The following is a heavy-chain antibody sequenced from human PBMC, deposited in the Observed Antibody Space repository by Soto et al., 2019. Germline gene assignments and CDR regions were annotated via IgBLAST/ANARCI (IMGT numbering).Heavy chain of an antibody. CDR2: ISGSGGST. Sequence: PGGSLRLSCAASGFTFSSYAMSWVRQAPGKGLEWVSAISGSGGSTYYADSVKGRFTISRDNSKNTLYLQMNSLRAEDTAVYYCPIGGYSGSYYYYYGMDVWGQGXTVTVYS. V-gene: IGHV3-23*01. CDR3: PIGGYSGSYYYYYGMDV. D-gene: IGHD1-26*01. J-gene: IGHJ6*02. CDR1: GFTFSSYA.